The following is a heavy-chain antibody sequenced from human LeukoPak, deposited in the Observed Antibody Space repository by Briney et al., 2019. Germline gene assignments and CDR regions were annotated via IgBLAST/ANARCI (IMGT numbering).Heavy chain of an antibody. CDR3: VKEVPGTTVYD. J-gene: IGHJ4*02. D-gene: IGHD4-17*01. CDR2: IFRGEKT. V-gene: IGHV3-66*01. CDR1: GFSVSNTY. Sequence: GGSLRLSCAASGFSVSNTYMSWVRQAPGEGLEWVSVIFRGEKTYYADSVKGRFTISRDSSTNTVYLQMASLRAEDTAIYYCVKEVPGTTVYDWGQGTLVTVSS.